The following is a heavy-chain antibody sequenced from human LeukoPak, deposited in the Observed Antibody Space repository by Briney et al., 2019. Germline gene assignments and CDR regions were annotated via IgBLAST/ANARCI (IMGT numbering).Heavy chain of an antibody. CDR3: ARGRYDSRIFDY. J-gene: IGHJ4*02. CDR1: GFTFSSYD. V-gene: IGHV3-13*01. D-gene: IGHD3-22*01. CDR2: IGTAGDT. Sequence: GGSLRLSCAASGFTFSSYDMHWVRQATGKGLEWVSAIGTAGDTYYPGSVKGRFTISRENAKNSLYLQMNSLRAEDTAVYYCARGRYDSRIFDYWGQGTLVTVSS.